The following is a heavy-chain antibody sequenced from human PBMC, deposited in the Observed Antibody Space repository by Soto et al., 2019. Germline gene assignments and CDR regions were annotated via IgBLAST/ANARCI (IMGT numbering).Heavy chain of an antibody. V-gene: IGHV4-59*08. Sequence: QVQLQESGPGLVKPSETLSLTCTVSGGSISSYYWSWIRQSPGKGLEWIGYTHDSGSTNYNPSLKSRGTMSVDTSKNQFSLKLSSVTAADTAVYYCARHSYCSSICWFDPWGQGTLVTVSS. CDR2: THDSGST. CDR1: GGSISSYY. D-gene: IGHD2-2*01. J-gene: IGHJ5*02. CDR3: ARHSYCSSICWFDP.